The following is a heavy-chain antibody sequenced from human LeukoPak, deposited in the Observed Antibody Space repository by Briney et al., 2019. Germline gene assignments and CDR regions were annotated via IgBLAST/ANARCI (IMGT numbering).Heavy chain of an antibody. V-gene: IGHV3-53*04. J-gene: IGHJ4*02. CDR2: IYSGGNT. Sequence: GGSLRLSCEASGFTVRKNYMSWVRQAPGKGLEWVSIIYSGGNTYYADSAKGRFTISRHQSENTLYLQLNSLRVEDTAVYYCARRAPTNYFFDRWGQGTLVTVSS. CDR3: ARRAPTNYFFDR. CDR1: GFTVRKNY. D-gene: IGHD1-1*01.